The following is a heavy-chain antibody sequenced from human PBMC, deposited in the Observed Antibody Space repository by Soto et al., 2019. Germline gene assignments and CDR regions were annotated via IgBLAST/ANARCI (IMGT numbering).Heavy chain of an antibody. CDR3: ARDRERAVDPEDKILYCCGGSCDPHAF. Sequence: GASVKVSCKASGGTFSSYAISWVRQAPGQGLEWMGGIIPIFGTANYAQKFQGRVTITADESTSTAYMELSSLRSEDTAVYYCARDRERAVDPEDKILYCCGGSCDPHAFCGQGSLVTGSS. CDR2: IIPIFGTA. V-gene: IGHV1-69*13. CDR1: GGTFSSYA. D-gene: IGHD2-15*01. J-gene: IGHJ4*02.